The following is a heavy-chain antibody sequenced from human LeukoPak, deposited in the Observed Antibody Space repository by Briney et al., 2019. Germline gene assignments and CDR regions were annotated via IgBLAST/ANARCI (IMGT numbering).Heavy chain of an antibody. CDR2: IYYSGST. Sequence: SETLSLTCTVSGGSISSYYWCWIRQPPGKGLEWIGYIYYSGSTNYNPSLKSRVTISVDTSKTQFSLKLSSVTAADTAVYYCARVGGTPYYYYYMDVWGKGTTVTVSS. D-gene: IGHD6-19*01. CDR3: ARVGGTPYYYYYMDV. J-gene: IGHJ6*03. V-gene: IGHV4-59*01. CDR1: GGSISSYY.